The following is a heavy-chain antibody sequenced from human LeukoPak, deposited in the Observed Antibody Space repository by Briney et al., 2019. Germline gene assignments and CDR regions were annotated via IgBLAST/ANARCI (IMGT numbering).Heavy chain of an antibody. D-gene: IGHD3-9*01. J-gene: IGHJ5*02. CDR3: ARDSLRYQPRGWFDP. CDR1: GYSISSGYY. Sequence: SETLSLTCAVSGYSISSGYYWGWIRRPPGKGLEWIGSIYHSGSTYYNPSLKSRVTISVDTSKNQFSLKLSSVTAADTAVYYCARDSLRYQPRGWFDPWGQGTLVTVSS. CDR2: IYHSGST. V-gene: IGHV4-38-2*02.